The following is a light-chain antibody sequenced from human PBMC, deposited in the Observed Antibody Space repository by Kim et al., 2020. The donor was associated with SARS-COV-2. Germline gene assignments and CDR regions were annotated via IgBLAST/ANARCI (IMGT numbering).Light chain of an antibody. CDR1: STNLGSNY. Sequence: GQRVTNSCAGSSTNLGSNYVYWYQHVPGAAPKLLIYRGSNRPSGVPDRFAGSKSDNSASLVISGLRSEDEADYYCAAWDDSLSAYVFGTGTKVTVL. CDR3: AAWDDSLSAYV. V-gene: IGLV1-47*01. CDR2: RGS. J-gene: IGLJ1*01.